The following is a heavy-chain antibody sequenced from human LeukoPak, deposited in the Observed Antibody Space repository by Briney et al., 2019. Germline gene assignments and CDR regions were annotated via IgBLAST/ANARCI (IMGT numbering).Heavy chain of an antibody. CDR2: INSRGNTL. J-gene: IGHJ4*02. Sequence: GGSLRLSCAASGFTFSNAWMNWVRQAPGKGLEWVSYINSRGNTLYYADSVKGRFTVSRDNAKNSLCLQMNSLRAEDTAVYYCARGTHISMVRGALDYWGQGALVTVSS. CDR1: GFTFSNAW. CDR3: ARGTHISMVRGALDY. D-gene: IGHD3-10*01. V-gene: IGHV3-48*04.